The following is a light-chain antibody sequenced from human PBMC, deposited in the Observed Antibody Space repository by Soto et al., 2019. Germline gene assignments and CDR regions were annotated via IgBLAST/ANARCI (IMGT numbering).Light chain of an antibody. Sequence: EIVLTQSPATLSSSPGETATLSCRASQYVGTRLAWYQHKPGQAPRLLIYYTSNRATGIPARFSGSGSGTDFTLTINSLAPEDFAIYYCQQLNHYPWFTSGPGTKVDIK. J-gene: IGKJ3*01. V-gene: IGKV3-11*01. CDR1: QYVGTR. CDR2: YTS. CDR3: QQLNHYPWFT.